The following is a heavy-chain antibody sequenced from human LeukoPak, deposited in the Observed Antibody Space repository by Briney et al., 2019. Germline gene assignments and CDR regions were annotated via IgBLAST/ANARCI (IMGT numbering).Heavy chain of an antibody. D-gene: IGHD5-12*01. V-gene: IGHV3-30*01. CDR3: ARDRGYDSFDY. CDR2: ISYDGSNK. J-gene: IGHJ4*02. CDR1: GFTFSGST. Sequence: GGSLRLSCAASGFTFSGSTMHWVRQAPGKGLEWVAVISYDGSNKYYADSVKGRFTISRDNSKNTLYLQMNSLRAEDTAVYYCARDRGYDSFDYWGQGTLVTVSS.